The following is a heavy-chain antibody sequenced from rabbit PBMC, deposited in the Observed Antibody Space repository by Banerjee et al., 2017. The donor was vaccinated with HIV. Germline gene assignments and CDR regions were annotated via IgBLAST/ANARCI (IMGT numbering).Heavy chain of an antibody. D-gene: IGHD4-1*01. CDR3: ARDIGLLYQLNL. J-gene: IGHJ4*01. Sequence: QLEVSGGGLVQPGGSLKLSCKASGFDFSRYYMSWVRQAPGMGLEWIGYIDPVVGSTYYATWVNGRFTISSHNAQNTLYLQLNSLTVADTATYFCARDIGLLYQLNLWGQGTLVTVS. CDR1: GFDFSRYY. V-gene: IGHV1S7*01. CDR2: IDPVVGST.